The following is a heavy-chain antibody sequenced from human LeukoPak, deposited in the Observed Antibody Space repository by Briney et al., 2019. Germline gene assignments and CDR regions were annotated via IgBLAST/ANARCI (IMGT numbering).Heavy chain of an antibody. D-gene: IGHD6-13*01. CDR3: ARDPAATAGVAAAGSYYFDY. Sequence: SVKVSCKASGGTFSSYAISWVRQAPGQGLEWMGRIIPILDIANYAQKFQGRVTITADKSASTAYMELSSLRSEDTAVYYCARDPAATAGVAAAGSYYFDYWGQGTLVTVSS. V-gene: IGHV1-69*04. CDR1: GGTFSSYA. J-gene: IGHJ4*02. CDR2: IIPILDIA.